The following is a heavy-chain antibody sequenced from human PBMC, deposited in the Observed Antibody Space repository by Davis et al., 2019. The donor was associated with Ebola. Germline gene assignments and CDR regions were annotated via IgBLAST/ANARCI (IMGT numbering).Heavy chain of an antibody. J-gene: IGHJ6*02. D-gene: IGHD2-2*01. V-gene: IGHV1-69*04. Sequence: SVKVSCKASGGTFSSYAISWVRQAPGQGLEWMGRIIPILGIANYAQKFQGRVTITADKSTSTAYMELSSLRSEDTAVYYCTRDRLDIVVVPAATRTYYYYGMDVWGQGTTVTVSS. CDR1: GGTFSSYA. CDR3: TRDRLDIVVVPAATRTYYYYGMDV. CDR2: IIPILGIA.